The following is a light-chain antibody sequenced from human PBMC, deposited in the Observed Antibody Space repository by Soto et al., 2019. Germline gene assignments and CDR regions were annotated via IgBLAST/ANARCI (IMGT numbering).Light chain of an antibody. CDR2: EVS. V-gene: IGLV2-14*01. Sequence: QSVLTQPASVSGSPGQSITISCTGTSSDVGGYNYVSWSQQHPGKAPQLMIYEVSNRPSGVSNRFSGSKSGNTASLTISGLQAEDEDDYYCSSYTSSSTYVFGTGTKLTVL. CDR1: SSDVGGYNY. J-gene: IGLJ1*01. CDR3: SSYTSSSTYV.